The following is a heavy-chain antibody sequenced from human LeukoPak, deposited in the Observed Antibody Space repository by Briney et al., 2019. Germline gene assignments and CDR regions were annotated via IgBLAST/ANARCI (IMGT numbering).Heavy chain of an antibody. D-gene: IGHD2-2*03. CDR3: ARDGYFFAMDV. V-gene: IGHV3-7*03. J-gene: IGHJ6*02. Sequence: GGALVLSCEGSGFPFSNYWMRWGRQGPGKGVGGVANIKFDGSEKYYTDSVRGRFTVSRDNAKKSLHLEMSRLRAEDTAVYYCARDGYFFAMDVWGQGTTVTVSS. CDR2: IKFDGSEK. CDR1: GFPFSNYW.